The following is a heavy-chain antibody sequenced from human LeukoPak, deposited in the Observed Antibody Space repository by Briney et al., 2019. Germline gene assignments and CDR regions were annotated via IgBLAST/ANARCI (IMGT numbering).Heavy chain of an antibody. Sequence: SETLSLTCTVSGGSISSYYWSWIRQPAGQGLEWIGRIYTSGSTNYNPSLKSRVTMSVDTSKNQFSLKLSSVTAADTAVYYCARDLNAYCSGGSCYFDYYGMDVWGQGTTVTVSS. CDR2: IYTSGST. J-gene: IGHJ6*02. V-gene: IGHV4-4*07. CDR1: GGSISSYY. D-gene: IGHD2-15*01. CDR3: ARDLNAYCSGGSCYFDYYGMDV.